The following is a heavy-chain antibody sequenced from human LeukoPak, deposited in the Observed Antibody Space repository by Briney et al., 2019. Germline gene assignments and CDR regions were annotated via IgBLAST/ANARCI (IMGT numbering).Heavy chain of an antibody. CDR2: IYYSVIT. V-gene: IGHV4-59*01. J-gene: IGHJ5*02. CDR1: GGSISSYY. Sequence: PSETLSLTCTVSGGSISSYYWSWIRQPPGKGLEWIGYIYYSVITNCNPSLKSRVTISVDTSKNQFSLRLRSVTAADTAVYYCVRDVTVTGTTGDWFDPWGQGTLVTVSS. D-gene: IGHD6-19*01. CDR3: VRDVTVTGTTGDWFDP.